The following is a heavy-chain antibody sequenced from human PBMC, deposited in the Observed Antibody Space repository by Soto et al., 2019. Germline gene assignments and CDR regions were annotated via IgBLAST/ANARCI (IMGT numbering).Heavy chain of an antibody. Sequence: ASVKVSCKASGYTFTSYGISWVRQAPGQGLEWMGWISAYNGNTNYAQKLQGRVTMTTDTSTSTAYMELRSLRSDDTAVYYCARSGDYYDSSGYGLHYFDYWGQGTLVTXSS. V-gene: IGHV1-18*01. J-gene: IGHJ4*02. D-gene: IGHD3-22*01. CDR3: ARSGDYYDSSGYGLHYFDY. CDR2: ISAYNGNT. CDR1: GYTFTSYG.